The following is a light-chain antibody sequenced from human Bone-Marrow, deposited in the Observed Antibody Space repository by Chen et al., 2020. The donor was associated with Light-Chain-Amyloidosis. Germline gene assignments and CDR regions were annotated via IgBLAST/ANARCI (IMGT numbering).Light chain of an antibody. CDR3: SSYTSSVSYV. J-gene: IGLJ1*01. Sequence: QSALTQPASVSRSPGQSTPISCTGTSSDVGGYNPVSWYQHHPGKAPKLMIYEVSNEPSGISNRFSGSKSGNTASLSISGLQAEDEADYYCSSYTSSVSYVFGSGTKVTVL. CDR2: EVS. V-gene: IGLV2-14*01. CDR1: SSDVGGYNP.